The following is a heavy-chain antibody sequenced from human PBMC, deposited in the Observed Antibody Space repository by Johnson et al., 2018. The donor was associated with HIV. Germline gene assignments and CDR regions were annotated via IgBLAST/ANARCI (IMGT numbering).Heavy chain of an antibody. CDR2: IGSSGYT. D-gene: IGHD3-9*01. CDR1: GFIFSSYD. V-gene: IGHV3-13*01. Sequence: MQLVESGGGLVQPGGSLRLSCAASGFIFSSYDMHWVRQATGKGLEWVSGIGSSGYTYYPGSVKGRFTVSRKNAKNSFHLQMNSRRAGDTAVYYCARAGDYDMLTGSLLGGAFDIWGQGTMVTVSS. J-gene: IGHJ3*02. CDR3: ARAGDYDMLTGSLLGGAFDI.